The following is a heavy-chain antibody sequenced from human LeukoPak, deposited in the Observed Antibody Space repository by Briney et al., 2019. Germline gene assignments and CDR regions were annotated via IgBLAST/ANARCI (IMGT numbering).Heavy chain of an antibody. CDR2: ISGYNGNT. CDR3: ARGRPTTSIAAAGVNWFDP. Sequence: ASVKVSCKASGYTFTNYGINWVRQALGQGLEWMGWISGYNGNTNYAQKLQGRVTMTTDTSTSTAYMELRSLRSEDTAVYYCARGRPTTSIAAAGVNWFDPWGQGTLVTVSS. V-gene: IGHV1-18*01. J-gene: IGHJ5*02. D-gene: IGHD6-13*01. CDR1: GYTFTNYG.